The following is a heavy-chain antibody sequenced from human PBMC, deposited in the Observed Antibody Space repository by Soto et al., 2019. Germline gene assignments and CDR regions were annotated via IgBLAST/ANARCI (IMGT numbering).Heavy chain of an antibody. V-gene: IGHV3-48*02. CDR3: ARSVEGRFDY. Sequence: EVQLVESGGGLVQPGGSLRLSCAASGFRFSIYSMNWVRQAPGKGLEWSAYITSDTNTIKYADSVKGRFTISRDNAKNSVYLQMNSLRDEDTAVYYCARSVEGRFDYWGQGTVVTVSS. CDR2: ITSDTNTI. CDR1: GFRFSIYS. J-gene: IGHJ4*02. D-gene: IGHD6-19*01.